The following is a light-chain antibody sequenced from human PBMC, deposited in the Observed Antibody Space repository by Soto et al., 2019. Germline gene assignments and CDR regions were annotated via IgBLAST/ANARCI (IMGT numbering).Light chain of an antibody. V-gene: IGKV1-5*03. CDR3: QQYDGYSGLT. CDR2: TAS. J-gene: IGKJ4*01. Sequence: DIQLTQSPSTLSASVGDRVTITCRASQSISYWLAWYQQKAGKAPKLLIYTASNLNSGVPSRFSGSGSGTEFTLTISSLQPDDFATYHCQQYDGYSGLTFGGGTKVEIE. CDR1: QSISYW.